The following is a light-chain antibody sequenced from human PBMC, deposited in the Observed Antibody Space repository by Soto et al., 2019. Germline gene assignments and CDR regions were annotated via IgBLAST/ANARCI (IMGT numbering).Light chain of an antibody. Sequence: DIQMTQSPSSLSASVEDRVIVTCRASQSISSHLNWYQQKPGKAPNLLIFAASSLQSGVPSRFSGSRSGPDFTLTISSLQPEDFATYYCQQSYSSPPTFGQGTKVDIK. V-gene: IGKV1-39*01. J-gene: IGKJ1*01. CDR1: QSISSH. CDR3: QQSYSSPPT. CDR2: AAS.